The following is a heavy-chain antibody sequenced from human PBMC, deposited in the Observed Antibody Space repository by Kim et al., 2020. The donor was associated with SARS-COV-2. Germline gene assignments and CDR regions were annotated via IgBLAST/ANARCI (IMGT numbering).Heavy chain of an antibody. CDR1: GFTFSSYA. CDR2: ISSNGGAT. Sequence: GGSLRLSCSASGFTFSSYAIHWVRQAPGKRLEYVSAISSNGGATYYTDSVKGRFTISRDNSKNTLFLQMTSLRAEDTAVYYCVKRPTETPASPYWGQGTLVTVSS. V-gene: IGHV3-64D*09. D-gene: IGHD2-2*01. CDR3: VKRPTETPASPY. J-gene: IGHJ4*02.